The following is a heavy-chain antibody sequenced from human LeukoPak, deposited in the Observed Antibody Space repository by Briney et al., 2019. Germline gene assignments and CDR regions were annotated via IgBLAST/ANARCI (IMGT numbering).Heavy chain of an antibody. V-gene: IGHV4-4*07. CDR1: GGSISSYY. Sequence: SETLSLTCTVSGGSISSYYWSWIRQPAGKGLEWIGRIYTSGSTNYNPSLKSRVTISVDTSKNQFSLKLSSVTAADTAVYYCARGKIIGVVIMPHEYFQYWGQGTLVTVSS. D-gene: IGHD3-3*01. J-gene: IGHJ1*01. CDR2: IYTSGST. CDR3: ARGKIIGVVIMPHEYFQY.